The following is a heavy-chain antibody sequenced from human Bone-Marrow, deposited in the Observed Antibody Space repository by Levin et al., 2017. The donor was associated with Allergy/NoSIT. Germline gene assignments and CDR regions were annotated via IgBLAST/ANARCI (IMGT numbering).Heavy chain of an antibody. V-gene: IGHV3-74*01. J-gene: IGHJ4*02. Sequence: SSETLSLTCAASGFTFSSYWMHWVRQAPGKGLVWVSRINVDGSSTSYADSVKGRFTISRDNAKNTLYLQMNSLRAEDTAVYYCARVGSSTFHDWGQGALVTVSS. CDR1: GFTFSSYW. CDR2: INVDGSST. D-gene: IGHD2-2*01. CDR3: ARVGSSTFHD.